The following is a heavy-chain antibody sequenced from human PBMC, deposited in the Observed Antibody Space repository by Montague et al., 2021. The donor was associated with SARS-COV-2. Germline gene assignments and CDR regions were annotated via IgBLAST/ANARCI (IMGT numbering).Heavy chain of an antibody. CDR3: ARTTTRMLYPENAFDI. CDR2: TYYRSKWYH. D-gene: IGHD2-15*01. J-gene: IGHJ3*02. V-gene: IGHV6-1*01. Sequence: CAISGDSASSNTATWNWIRQSPSSGLEWLGRTYYRSKWYHDYAISLKSRITINPDTSKNQFSLQLSPVAPEDTAVFYCARTTTRMLYPENAFDIWGQGTMVTVSS. CDR1: GDSASSNTAT.